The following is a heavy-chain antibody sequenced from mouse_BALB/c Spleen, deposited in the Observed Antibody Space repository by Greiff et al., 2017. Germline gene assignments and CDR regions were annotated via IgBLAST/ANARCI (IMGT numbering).Heavy chain of an antibody. Sequence: QVQLQQSGAELVKPGASVKLSCKASGYTFTSYWMHWVKQRPGQGLEWIGEINPSNGRTNYNEKFKSKATLTVDKSSSTAYMQLSSLTSEDSAVYYCARAGTTVVDYWYFDVWGAGTTVTVSS. D-gene: IGHD1-1*01. CDR3: ARAGTTVVDYWYFDV. CDR2: INPSNGRT. J-gene: IGHJ1*01. V-gene: IGHV1S81*02. CDR1: GYTFTSYW.